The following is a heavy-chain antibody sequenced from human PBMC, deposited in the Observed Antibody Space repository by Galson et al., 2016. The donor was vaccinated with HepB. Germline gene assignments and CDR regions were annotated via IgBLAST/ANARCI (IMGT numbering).Heavy chain of an antibody. V-gene: IGHV4-61*01. Sequence: SETLSLTCTVSGDSVTSGFYYWSWLRQFPGRDLEWIGHIYHSGITNYNPSLESRVTITIDVSKNQFSLKLPSVTAADTAVYYCARVPFGSSWHIDYWGQGTLVTVSS. CDR2: IYHSGIT. CDR1: GDSVTSGFYY. D-gene: IGHD6-13*01. CDR3: ARVPFGSSWHIDY. J-gene: IGHJ4*02.